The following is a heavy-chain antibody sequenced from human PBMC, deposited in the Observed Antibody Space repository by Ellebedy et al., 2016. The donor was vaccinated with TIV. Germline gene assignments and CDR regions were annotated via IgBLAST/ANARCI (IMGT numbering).Heavy chain of an antibody. CDR3: ARGSSWYGDAFDI. V-gene: IGHV4-34*01. CDR1: GGSFSGYY. CDR2: IYYSGST. J-gene: IGHJ3*02. D-gene: IGHD6-13*01. Sequence: GSLRLXXAVYGGSFSGYYWGWFRQPPGKGLEWIGNIYYSGSTYYNTSLKSRVTISVDTSKNQFSLRLSSVTAADTAVYYCARGSSWYGDAFDIWGQGTMVTVSS.